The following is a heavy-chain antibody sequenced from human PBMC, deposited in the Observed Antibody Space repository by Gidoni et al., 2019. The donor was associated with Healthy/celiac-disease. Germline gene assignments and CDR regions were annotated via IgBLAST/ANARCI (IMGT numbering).Heavy chain of an antibody. Sequence: QVQLVESGGGVVQPGRSLRLSCAASGFTFSSYAMHWVRQAPGKGLEWVAVISYDGSNKYYADSVKGRFTISRDNSKNTLYLQMNSLRAEDTAVYYCAREAEFWYYFDYWGQGTLVTVSS. CDR1: GFTFSSYA. CDR3: AREAEFWYYFDY. D-gene: IGHD2-8*02. CDR2: ISYDGSNK. J-gene: IGHJ4*02. V-gene: IGHV3-30-3*01.